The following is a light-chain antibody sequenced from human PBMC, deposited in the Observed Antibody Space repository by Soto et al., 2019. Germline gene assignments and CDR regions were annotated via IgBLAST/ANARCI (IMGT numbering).Light chain of an antibody. Sequence: PGERVTLSCRASQSVSSSYLTWYQHKPGQAPRLLIYGASTRATGIPARFSGSGSGTDFTLTISSLQPEDFATYYCQQSYGTLTWTFGQGTKVEIK. V-gene: IGKV3D-7*01. CDR1: QSVSSSY. CDR3: QQSYGTLTWT. CDR2: GAS. J-gene: IGKJ1*01.